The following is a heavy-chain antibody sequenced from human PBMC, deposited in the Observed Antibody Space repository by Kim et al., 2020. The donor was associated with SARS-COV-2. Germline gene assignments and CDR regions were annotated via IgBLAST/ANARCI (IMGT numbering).Heavy chain of an antibody. V-gene: IGHV4-31*02. CDR3: ARVDTMVRGWYFDL. J-gene: IGHJ2*01. Sequence: NPSLKSRVTRSVATSKNQFSLRLSSVTAADTAVYYCARVDTMVRGWYFDLWGRGTLVTVSS. D-gene: IGHD3-10*01.